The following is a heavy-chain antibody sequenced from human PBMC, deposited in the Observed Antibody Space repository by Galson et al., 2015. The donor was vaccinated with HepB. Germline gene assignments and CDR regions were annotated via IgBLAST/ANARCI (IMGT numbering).Heavy chain of an antibody. Sequence: SLRLSCAASGFTFSSYAMSWVRQAPGKGLEWVSAISGSGGSTYYADSVKGRFTISRDNSKNTLYLQMNSLRAEDTAVYYCARGIVVVTATPFFDYWGQGTLVTVSS. CDR2: ISGSGGST. CDR1: GFTFSSYA. D-gene: IGHD2-21*02. CDR3: ARGIVVVTATPFFDY. J-gene: IGHJ4*02. V-gene: IGHV3-23*01.